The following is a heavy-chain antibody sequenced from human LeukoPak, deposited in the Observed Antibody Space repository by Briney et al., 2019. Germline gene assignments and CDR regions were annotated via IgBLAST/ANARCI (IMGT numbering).Heavy chain of an antibody. CDR3: VNRAWLDF. Sequence: GGSLRLSCAASGFMFSSYWMSWVRQAPGKGLEWVANIKEDGSERHYVDSVEGRFTISRDNAKNSLSLQMDSLRAEDTAVYYCVNRAWLDFWGRGTLVTVSS. J-gene: IGHJ4*02. CDR1: GFMFSSYW. CDR2: IKEDGSER. V-gene: IGHV3-7*01.